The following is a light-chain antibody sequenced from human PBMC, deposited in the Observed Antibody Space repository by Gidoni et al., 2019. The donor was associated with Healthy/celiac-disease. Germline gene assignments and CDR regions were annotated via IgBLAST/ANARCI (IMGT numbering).Light chain of an antibody. V-gene: IGKV3-20*01. CDR2: GAS. CDR3: QQYGSSTGLT. Sequence: EIVLTQSPGTLSLSPGERATLSCRASQSVSSSYLAWYQLTPGQAPMLLIYGASSRATGIPDRFSVSGSGTDFTLTISRLDPEDFAVYYCQQYGSSTGLTFGGGTKVEIK. J-gene: IGKJ4*01. CDR1: QSVSSSY.